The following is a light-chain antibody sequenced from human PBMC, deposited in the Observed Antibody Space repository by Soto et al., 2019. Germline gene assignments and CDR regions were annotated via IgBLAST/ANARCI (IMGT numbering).Light chain of an antibody. CDR3: LHHNSFPRA. Sequence: IQMTQSPSAISAFVGAEAPTICRASQGINNYLVWFQQKPGRVPKSMISAASSLQGGVPSRFSGSGFGTEFTLTISNLQPEDVATYYCLHHNSFPRAFGGGTKVDIK. V-gene: IGKV1-17*03. CDR1: QGINNY. J-gene: IGKJ4*01. CDR2: AAS.